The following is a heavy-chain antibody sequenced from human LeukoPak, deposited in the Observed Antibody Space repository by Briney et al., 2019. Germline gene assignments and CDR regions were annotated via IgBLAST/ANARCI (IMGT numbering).Heavy chain of an antibody. Sequence: ASVKISCKVSGYTFTDYYMHWVQQAPGKGLEWMGLVDPEDGETIYAEKFQGRVTITADTSTDTAYMELSSLRSEDTAVYYCARESVVVPAAIPTYYYYYMDVWGKGTTVTVSS. CDR2: VDPEDGET. J-gene: IGHJ6*03. CDR1: GYTFTDYY. V-gene: IGHV1-69-2*01. D-gene: IGHD2-2*01. CDR3: ARESVVVPAAIPTYYYYYMDV.